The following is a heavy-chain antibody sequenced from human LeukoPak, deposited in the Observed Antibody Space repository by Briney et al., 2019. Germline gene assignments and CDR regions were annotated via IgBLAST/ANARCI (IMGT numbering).Heavy chain of an antibody. D-gene: IGHD3-16*02. CDR1: CGSITQTNY. CDR2: VNLQGGT. Sequence: KASDTLSLTCDVSCGSITQTNYWTWVRHPPGAGLVCIGEVNLQGGTNYNPSLLRRVAISVDTSANHVSLQMTSVTAADTAVYYCAREGGSYRPLDYSGQGTLVTVSS. J-gene: IGHJ4*02. CDR3: AREGGSYRPLDY. V-gene: IGHV4-4*02.